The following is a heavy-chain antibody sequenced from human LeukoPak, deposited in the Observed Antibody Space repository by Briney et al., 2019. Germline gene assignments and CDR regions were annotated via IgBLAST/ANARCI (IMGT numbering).Heavy chain of an antibody. CDR3: ARPIVPTASDAFDI. Sequence: PSETLSLTCTVSGGSISSYYWSWIRQPPGKGLEWIGYIYYSGSTNYNPSLKSRVTLAVDTSKNQFSLTLTSVSAADTAIYYCARPIVPTASDAFDIWGQGTRVTVSS. J-gene: IGHJ3*02. CDR1: GGSISSYY. D-gene: IGHD2-2*01. V-gene: IGHV4-59*01. CDR2: IYYSGST.